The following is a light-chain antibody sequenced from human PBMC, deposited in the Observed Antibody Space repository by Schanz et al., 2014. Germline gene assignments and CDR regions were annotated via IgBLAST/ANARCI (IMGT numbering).Light chain of an antibody. CDR1: SSDVGGYNF. J-gene: IGLJ3*02. V-gene: IGLV2-8*01. Sequence: QSALTQPPSASGSPGQSVTISCTGTSSDVGGYNFVSWYQQHPGKAPKLMIYEVTKRPSGVPDRFSGSKSGNTASLTVSGLQAEDEADYYCQSYDTSLNVRVFGGGTKLTVL. CDR2: EVT. CDR3: QSYDTSLNVRV.